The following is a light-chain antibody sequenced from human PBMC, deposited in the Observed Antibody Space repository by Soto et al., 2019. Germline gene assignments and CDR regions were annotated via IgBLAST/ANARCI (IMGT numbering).Light chain of an antibody. Sequence: EIMLTQSAATLPLSRGERATLSCRASQRVSSHLAWYPQKPGQAPRRLIYDASNRATGIPARFSGSGSGTAITRTVSSREAADFAVYYCQQRSDFGQGTRLEI. CDR1: QRVSSH. CDR3: QQRSD. CDR2: DAS. V-gene: IGKV3-11*01. J-gene: IGKJ5*01.